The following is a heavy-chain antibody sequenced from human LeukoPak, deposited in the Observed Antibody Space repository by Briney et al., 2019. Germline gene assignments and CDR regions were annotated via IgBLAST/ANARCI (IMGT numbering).Heavy chain of an antibody. J-gene: IGHJ3*02. D-gene: IGHD3-22*01. V-gene: IGHV5-51*01. CDR2: IYPGDSDT. CDR1: GYSFTSYW. Sequence: GESLKISCKGSGYSFTSYWIGWVRQMPGKGLEWMGIIYPGDSDTRYSPSFQGQVTISADKSISTAYLQWSSLKASDTAMYYCARLSGYYDSSGFAFDIWGQGTMVTVSS. CDR3: ARLSGYYDSSGFAFDI.